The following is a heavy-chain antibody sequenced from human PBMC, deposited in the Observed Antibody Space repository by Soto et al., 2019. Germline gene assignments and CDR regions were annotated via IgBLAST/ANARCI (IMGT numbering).Heavy chain of an antibody. CDR2: IYYSGST. CDR3: ARHYSSGSRNWFDP. J-gene: IGHJ5*02. Sequence: SETLSLTCSVSGGSINSSSYFWGWVRQPPGKGLEWIGSIYYSGSTYYNPSLRSRVTISVDTSKNQFSLKLSSVTAADTAVFYCARHYSSGSRNWFDPRGQGTLVTVS. CDR1: GGSINSSSYF. V-gene: IGHV4-39*01. D-gene: IGHD6-19*01.